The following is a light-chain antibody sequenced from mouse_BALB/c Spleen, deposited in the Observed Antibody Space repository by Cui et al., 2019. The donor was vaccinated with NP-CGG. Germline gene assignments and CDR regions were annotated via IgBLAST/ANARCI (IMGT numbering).Light chain of an antibody. CDR1: TGAVTTSNY. CDR2: GTN. J-gene: IGLJ1*01. Sequence: QAVVTQESALTTSPGETVTLTCRSSTGAVTTSNYANWVQEKPDHLFTGLIGGTNNRAPGVPARFSGSLIGDKAALTITRAQTEDEAKYFCALWYSNHWVFGGGTKLTVL. V-gene: IGLV1*01. CDR3: ALWYSNHWV.